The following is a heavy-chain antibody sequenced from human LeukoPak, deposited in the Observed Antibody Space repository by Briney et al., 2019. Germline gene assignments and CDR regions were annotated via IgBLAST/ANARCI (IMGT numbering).Heavy chain of an antibody. J-gene: IGHJ5*02. V-gene: IGHV4-38-2*02. D-gene: IGHD3-16*01. CDR3: ARDLGASSAHWFDP. Sequence: KPSETLSLTCTVSGYSISSGYYWGWIRQPPGKGLEWIGSIYHSGSTYYNPSLKSRVTISVDTSKNQFSLKLSSVTAADTAVYYCARDLGASSAHWFDPWGQGTLVTVSS. CDR2: IYHSGST. CDR1: GYSISSGYY.